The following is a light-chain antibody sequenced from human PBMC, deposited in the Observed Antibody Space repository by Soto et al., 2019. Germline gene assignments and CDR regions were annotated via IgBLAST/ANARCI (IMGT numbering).Light chain of an antibody. CDR3: QQYGSSPPT. V-gene: IGKV3-20*01. CDR2: GAS. Sequence: EIVLTQSPGTLSLSPGERATLSCRASQSVSSNYLAWYQRKPGQAPRLLIYGASNRATGIPNRFSGSGSGTDFTLTITRLEPEDFVVYYCQQYGSSPPTFGQGTKVDI. J-gene: IGKJ1*01. CDR1: QSVSSNY.